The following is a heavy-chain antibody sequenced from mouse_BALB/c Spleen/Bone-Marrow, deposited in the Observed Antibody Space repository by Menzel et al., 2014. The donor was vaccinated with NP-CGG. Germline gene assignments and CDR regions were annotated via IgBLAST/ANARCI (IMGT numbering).Heavy chain of an antibody. J-gene: IGHJ2*01. CDR3: TRSYGSSYEYYFDC. Sequence: QVQLQHSGAELVRPGASVKLSCKASGYTFTSYWINWVKQRPGQGLEWIGNIYPSDSYTNYNQKFKDKATLTADKSSSTAYMQLSSPTSEDSAVYYCTRSYGSSYEYYFDCWGQGTTLTVSS. V-gene: IGHV1-69*02. D-gene: IGHD1-1*01. CDR1: GYTFTSYW. CDR2: IYPSDSYT.